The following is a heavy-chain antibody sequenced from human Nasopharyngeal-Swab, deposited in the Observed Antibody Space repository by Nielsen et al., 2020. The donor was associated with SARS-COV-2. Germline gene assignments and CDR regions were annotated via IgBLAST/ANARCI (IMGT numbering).Heavy chain of an antibody. CDR3: AKDTTPLYSSSSVPYYYGMDV. CDR2: ISWNSGRI. CDR1: GFTFDDYA. J-gene: IGHJ6*02. Sequence: SLKISCAASGFTFDDYAMHWVRQAPGKGLEWVSGISWNSGRIGYADSVKGRFTISRDNAKNSLYLQMNSLIAEDTALYYCAKDTTPLYSSSSVPYYYGMDVWGQGTTVTVPS. D-gene: IGHD6-6*01. V-gene: IGHV3-9*01.